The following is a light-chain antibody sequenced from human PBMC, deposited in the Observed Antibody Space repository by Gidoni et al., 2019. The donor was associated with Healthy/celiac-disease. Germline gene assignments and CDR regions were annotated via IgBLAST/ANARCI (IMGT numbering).Light chain of an antibody. CDR2: GAS. Sequence: EIVLTQSPVTLSLSPGERATLSCRASQSVSSSYLAWYQQKPGQAPRLLIYGASSSGSGTDFTLTISRLEPEDFAVYYCQQYGSPLTFGGGTKVEIK. CDR1: QSVSSSY. V-gene: IGKV3-20*01. J-gene: IGKJ4*01. CDR3: QQYGSPLT.